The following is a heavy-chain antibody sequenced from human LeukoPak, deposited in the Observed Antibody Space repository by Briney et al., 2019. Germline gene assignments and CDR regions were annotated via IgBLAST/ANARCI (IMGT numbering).Heavy chain of an antibody. CDR1: GYTFTSYY. J-gene: IGHJ4*02. V-gene: IGHV1-46*01. CDR3: ARAQVDTGGGQNLND. D-gene: IGHD1-26*01. CDR2: INPSGGST. Sequence: ASVKVSCKASGYTFTSYYMHWVRQAPGQGLEWMGIINPSGGSTSYAQKFQGRVTMTRDMSISTAYMELSRLRSDDTAVYYCARAQVDTGGGQNLNDWGQGTLVTVSS.